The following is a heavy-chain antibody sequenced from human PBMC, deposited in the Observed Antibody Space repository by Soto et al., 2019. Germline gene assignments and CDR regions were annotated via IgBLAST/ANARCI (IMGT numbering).Heavy chain of an antibody. V-gene: IGHV3-30*18. CDR2: ISNNGINK. CDR1: GFTFRTYG. Sequence: QVQFVESGGGAVQPGRSLRLSCAASGFTFRTYGMHWVRQAPGKGLEWLAVISNNGINKYYADSVKGRFTISRDNSMDTLFLQMNSLRGEDTAIYYCAKVIRADSTSSNFYYYSGLDVWGQGTTVTVS. CDR3: AKVIRADSTSSNFYYYSGLDV. D-gene: IGHD6-6*01. J-gene: IGHJ6*02.